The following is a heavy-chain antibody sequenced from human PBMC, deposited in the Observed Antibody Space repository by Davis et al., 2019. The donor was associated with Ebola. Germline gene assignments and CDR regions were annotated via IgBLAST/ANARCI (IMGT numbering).Heavy chain of an antibody. Sequence: SVKVSCKASGGTFSSYAISWVRQAPGQGLEWMGGIIPIFGTANYAQKFQGRVTITADESTSTAYMELSSLRSEDTAVYYCARLTGYYGSGRGERNYYYGMDVWGQGTTVTVSS. V-gene: IGHV1-69*13. D-gene: IGHD3-10*01. CDR1: GGTFSSYA. CDR2: IIPIFGTA. CDR3: ARLTGYYGSGRGERNYYYGMDV. J-gene: IGHJ6*02.